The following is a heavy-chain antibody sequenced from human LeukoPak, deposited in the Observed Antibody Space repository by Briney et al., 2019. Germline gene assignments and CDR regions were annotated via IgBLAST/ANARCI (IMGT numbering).Heavy chain of an antibody. CDR1: GGSISSYY. V-gene: IGHV4-59*01. CDR3: AGGSGSYSWFDP. J-gene: IGHJ5*02. Sequence: SETLSLTCTVSGGSISSYYWSWMRQPPGKGLEWIGYIYYSGSTNYNPSLKSRVTISVDTSKNQFSLKLSSVTAADTAVYYCAGGSGSYSWFDPWGQGTLVTVSS. D-gene: IGHD3-10*01. CDR2: IYYSGST.